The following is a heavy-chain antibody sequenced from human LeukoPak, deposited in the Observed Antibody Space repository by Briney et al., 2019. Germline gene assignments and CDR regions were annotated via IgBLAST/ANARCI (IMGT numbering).Heavy chain of an antibody. CDR1: GGSISSSSYY. CDR3: ARLFPYSSSSIMIDY. D-gene: IGHD6-6*01. V-gene: IGHV4-39*01. Sequence: SETLSLTCTVSGGSISSSSYYWGWIRQPPGKGLEWIGSIYYSGSTYYNPSPKSRVTISVDTSKNQFSLKLSSVTAADTAVYYCARLFPYSSSSIMIDYWSQGTLVTVSS. J-gene: IGHJ4*02. CDR2: IYYSGST.